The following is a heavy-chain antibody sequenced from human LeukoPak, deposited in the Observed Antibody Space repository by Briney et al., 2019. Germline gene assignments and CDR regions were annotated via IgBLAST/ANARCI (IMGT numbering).Heavy chain of an antibody. V-gene: IGHV4-4*02. CDR3: ARRETYYDILTGYYGGYYYYGMDV. J-gene: IGHJ6*02. CDR2: IYHSGST. Sequence: SETLSLTCAVSGGSISSSNWWSWVRQPPGEGLEWIGEIYHSGSTNYNPSLKSPVTISVDKSKNQFSLKLSSVTAADTAVYYCARRETYYDILTGYYGGYYYYGMDVWGQGTTVTVSS. D-gene: IGHD3-9*01. CDR1: GGSISSSNW.